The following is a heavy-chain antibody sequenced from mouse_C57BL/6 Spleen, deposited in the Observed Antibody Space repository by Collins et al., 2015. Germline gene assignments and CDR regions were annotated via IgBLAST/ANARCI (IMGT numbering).Heavy chain of an antibody. CDR1: GYTFTSYW. J-gene: IGHJ4*01. D-gene: IGHD6-5*01. Sequence: QVQLQQPGAELVKPGASVKLSCKASGYTFTSYWMHWVKQRPGQGLEWIGMIHPNSGSTNYNEKFKSKATLTVDKSSSTAYMQLSSLTSEDSAVYYCARHSTPAYHGAMDYWGQGTSVTVSS. CDR3: ARHSTPAYHGAMDY. CDR2: IHPNSGST. V-gene: IGHV1-64*01.